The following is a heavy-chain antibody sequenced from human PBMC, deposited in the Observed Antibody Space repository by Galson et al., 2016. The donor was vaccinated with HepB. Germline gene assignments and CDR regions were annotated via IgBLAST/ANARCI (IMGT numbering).Heavy chain of an antibody. Sequence: SVKVSCKAFGGTFSTYGISWVRQAPGQGLEWMGRIIPMFGATHYAQKFQGRVTMTADESTTTAHMDLSSLTSEDTALYYCVRDQSGSSWGSDSYYYGMDVWGRGTTVIVSS. V-gene: IGHV1-69*13. J-gene: IGHJ6*02. CDR3: VRDQSGSSWGSDSYYYGMDV. CDR2: IIPMFGAT. CDR1: GGTFSTYG. D-gene: IGHD6-13*01.